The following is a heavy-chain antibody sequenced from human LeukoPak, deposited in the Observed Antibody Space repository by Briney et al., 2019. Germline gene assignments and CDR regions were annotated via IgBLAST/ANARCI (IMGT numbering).Heavy chain of an antibody. CDR3: ARDRSGSYEVDY. D-gene: IGHD1-26*01. CDR2: INPNSGGT. V-gene: IGHV1-2*02. Sequence: GASVKVSCKASGYTFTGYYMHWVRQAPGQGLEWMGWINPNSGGTNYAQKFQGRVTMTRDTSISTACMELSRLRSDDTAVYYCARDRSGSYEVDYWGQGTLVTVSS. CDR1: GYTFTGYY. J-gene: IGHJ4*02.